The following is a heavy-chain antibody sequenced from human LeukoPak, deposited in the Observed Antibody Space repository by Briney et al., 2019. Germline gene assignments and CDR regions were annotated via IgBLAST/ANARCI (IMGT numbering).Heavy chain of an antibody. J-gene: IGHJ4*02. V-gene: IGHV3-13*01. D-gene: IGHD3-16*01. CDR3: VRGRRSYGFDH. Sequence: GGSLRLSCAASGFNFNNYDMHWVRHAPGKGLEWVSALGSAGDTYYPDSVRGRFTISKETAKNSLYLQMTSLRDEDTAVYYCVRGRRSYGFDHWGQGTLVTVSS. CDR2: LGSAGDT. CDR1: GFNFNNYD.